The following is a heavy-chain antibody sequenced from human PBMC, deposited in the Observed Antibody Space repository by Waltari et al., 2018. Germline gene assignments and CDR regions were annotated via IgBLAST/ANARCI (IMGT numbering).Heavy chain of an antibody. J-gene: IGHJ6*02. CDR1: GYTLTDLS. D-gene: IGHD5-18*01. V-gene: IGHV1-24*01. CDR3: ATDASYSYGHFNYYGMDV. Sequence: QVQLVQSGAEVKKPGASVKVSCKVSGYTLTDLSLHWVRQAPGKGLEWMGGFDPEDGETMYTQKFQGRVTMTEDTFTDTAYMELSSLRSEDTAVYYCATDASYSYGHFNYYGMDVWGQGTTVTVSS. CDR2: FDPEDGET.